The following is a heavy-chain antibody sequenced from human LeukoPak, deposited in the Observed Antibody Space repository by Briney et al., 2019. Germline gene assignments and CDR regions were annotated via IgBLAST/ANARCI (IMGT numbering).Heavy chain of an antibody. CDR2: IKSKTDGGTT. CDR1: GFTFSNAW. D-gene: IGHD3-10*01. V-gene: IGHV3-15*01. CDR3: TTDRLTYDYGSGYVSRLVDY. J-gene: IGHJ4*02. Sequence: GGSLRLSCAASGFTFSNAWMSWVRQAPGKGLEWVGRIKSKTDGGTTDYAAPVKGRFTISRDDSKNTLYLQMNSLKTEDAAVYYCTTDRLTYDYGSGYVSRLVDYWGQGTLVTVSS.